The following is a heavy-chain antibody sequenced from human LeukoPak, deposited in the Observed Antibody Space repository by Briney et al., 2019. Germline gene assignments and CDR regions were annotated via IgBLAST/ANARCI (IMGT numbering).Heavy chain of an antibody. CDR1: GFSLNTRGVG. J-gene: IGHJ4*02. D-gene: IGHD3-22*01. V-gene: IGHV2-5*02. Sequence: SGPTLVNPTQTLTLTCTFSGFSLNTRGVGVGWIRQPPGRALEWLALIYWDDDRRYSPSLKSRLTITKDTSKNQVVLTITNMDPVDTATYFCAHRKNYYDSSVFDNWGQGTPVTVSS. CDR3: AHRKNYYDSSVFDN. CDR2: IYWDDDR.